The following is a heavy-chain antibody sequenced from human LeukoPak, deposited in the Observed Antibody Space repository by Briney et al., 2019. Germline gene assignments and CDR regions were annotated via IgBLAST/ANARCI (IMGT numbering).Heavy chain of an antibody. CDR2: IIHSGST. CDR1: GESFSGYY. V-gene: IGHV4-34*12. CDR3: AREEGYGGYELGWFDP. J-gene: IGHJ5*02. Sequence: SETLSLTCTVYGESFSGYYWSWIRQPPGKGLEWIGEIIHSGSTNYNPSLKSRVTISVDTSKNQFSLKLRSVTAADTAVYYCAREEGYGGYELGWFDPWGQGTLVTVSS. D-gene: IGHD5-12*01.